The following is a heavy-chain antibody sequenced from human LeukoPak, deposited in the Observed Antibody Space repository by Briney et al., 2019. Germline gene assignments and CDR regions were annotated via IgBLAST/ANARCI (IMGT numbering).Heavy chain of an antibody. CDR3: ASRYSPSIEYYFDY. J-gene: IGHJ4*02. CDR1: GFTFSDYY. D-gene: IGHD2-15*01. V-gene: IGHV3-11*01. CDR2: ISSSGSTI. Sequence: GGSLRLSCAASGFTFSDYYMSWIRQAPGKGLEWVSYISSSGSTIYYADSVKGRFTISRDNAKNSLYLQMNSLRAEDTAVYYCASRYSPSIEYYFDYWGQGTLVTVSS.